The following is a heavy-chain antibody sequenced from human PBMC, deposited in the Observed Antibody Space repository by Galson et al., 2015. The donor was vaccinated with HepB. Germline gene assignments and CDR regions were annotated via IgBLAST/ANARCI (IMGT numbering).Heavy chain of an antibody. V-gene: IGHV1-18*01. D-gene: IGHD5-24*01. Sequence: SVKVSCKASGYTFISYGISWVRQAPGQGLEWMGWISPYSGNTNYAQNVQGRLTMTTDTSTSTAYMDLRSLTSDDTAVYFCARQMATEGHFEYWGQGTLVTVSS. CDR1: GYTFISYG. CDR3: ARQMATEGHFEY. CDR2: ISPYSGNT. J-gene: IGHJ4*02.